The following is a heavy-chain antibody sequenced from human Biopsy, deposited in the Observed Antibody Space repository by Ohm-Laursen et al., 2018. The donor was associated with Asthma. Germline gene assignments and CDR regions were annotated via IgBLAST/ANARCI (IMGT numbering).Heavy chain of an antibody. CDR1: GYTFINYA. CDR2: INAGNGNT. J-gene: IGHJ6*02. D-gene: IGHD5-12*01. V-gene: IGHV1-3*01. Sequence: SVKVSCKASGYTFINYAIHWVRQAPGQRLEWMGWINAGNGNTKYSQKVQGRVTITRDTSASTAYMELSSLSSEDAAVYYCARGYSGSDRIVYYYSGLEVWGQGTTVTVSS. CDR3: ARGYSGSDRIVYYYSGLEV.